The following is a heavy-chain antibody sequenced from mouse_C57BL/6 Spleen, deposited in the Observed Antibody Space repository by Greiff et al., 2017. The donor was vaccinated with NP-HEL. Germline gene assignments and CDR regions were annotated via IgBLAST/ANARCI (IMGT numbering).Heavy chain of an antibody. Sequence: EVKLVESGGDLVKPGGSLKLSCAASGFTFSSYGMSWVRQTPDKRLEWVATISSGGSYTYYPDSVKGRFTISRDNAKNTLYLQMSSLKSEDTAMYYCAREDYDDAMDYWGQGTSVTVSS. CDR3: AREDYDDAMDY. CDR1: GFTFSSYG. CDR2: ISSGGSYT. D-gene: IGHD2-4*01. V-gene: IGHV5-6*01. J-gene: IGHJ4*01.